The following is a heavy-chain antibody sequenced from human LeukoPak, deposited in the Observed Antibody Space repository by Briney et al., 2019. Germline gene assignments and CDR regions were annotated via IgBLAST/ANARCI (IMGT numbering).Heavy chain of an antibody. CDR2: IYYSGST. J-gene: IGHJ5*02. Sequence: SETLSLTCTVSGGSISSYYWSWIRQPPGKGLEWIGYIYYSGSTNYNPSLKSRVTISVDTSKNQFSLKLSSVTAADTAVYYCARAGIAAAGTNWFDPWGQGTLVTVSS. V-gene: IGHV4-59*01. CDR1: GGSISSYY. CDR3: ARAGIAAAGTNWFDP. D-gene: IGHD6-13*01.